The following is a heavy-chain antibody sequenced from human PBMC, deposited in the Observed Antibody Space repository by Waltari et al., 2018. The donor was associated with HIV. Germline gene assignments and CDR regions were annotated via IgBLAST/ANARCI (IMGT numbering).Heavy chain of an antibody. D-gene: IGHD5-18*01. V-gene: IGHV3-7*01. Sequence: ALGKGLEWVANIKQDGSEQYYVDSVKGRFTISRDNAKNSLYLQMNSLRADDTAVYYCARPQGGYSYGFNYWGQGTLVTVSS. J-gene: IGHJ4*02. CDR3: ARPQGGYSYGFNY. CDR2: IKQDGSEQ.